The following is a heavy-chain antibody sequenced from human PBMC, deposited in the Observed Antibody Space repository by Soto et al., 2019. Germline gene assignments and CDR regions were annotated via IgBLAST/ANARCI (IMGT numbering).Heavy chain of an antibody. CDR3: ARDYYDSSGYFRFPPDY. D-gene: IGHD3-22*01. J-gene: IGHJ4*02. V-gene: IGHV1-18*04. CDR1: GYTFTSYG. Sequence: ASVKVSCKASGYTFTSYGISWVRQAPGQGLEWMGWISAYNGNTNYAQKLQGRVTMTTATSTSTAYMELRSLRSDDTAVYYCARDYYDSSGYFRFPPDYWGQGTLVTVSS. CDR2: ISAYNGNT.